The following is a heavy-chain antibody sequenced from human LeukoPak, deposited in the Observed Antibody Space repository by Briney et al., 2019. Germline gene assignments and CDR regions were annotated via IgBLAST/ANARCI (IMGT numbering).Heavy chain of an antibody. Sequence: GSLRLSCAASGFTFSSYEMNWVRQAPGKGLEWVSYISSSGSTIYYADSVKGRFTISRDNAKNSLYLQMNSMRAEDTAVYYCARSVQPFYYYYMDVWGKGTTVTVSS. J-gene: IGHJ6*03. CDR2: ISSSGSTI. CDR1: GFTFSSYE. CDR3: ARSVQPFYYYYMDV. V-gene: IGHV3-48*03. D-gene: IGHD4-17*01.